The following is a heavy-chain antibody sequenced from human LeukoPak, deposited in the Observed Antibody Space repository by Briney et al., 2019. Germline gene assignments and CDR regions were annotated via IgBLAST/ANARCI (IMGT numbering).Heavy chain of an antibody. CDR1: GGSLSSSSYY. D-gene: IGHD3-9*01. J-gene: IGHJ3*01. CDR3: VRPDDNSFDF. V-gene: IGHV4-39*01. Sequence: PSETLSLTCSVSGGSLSSSSYYWDWIRQPPGRGLEWIGNIYETGSTNYNPSLKSRVTISVDTSKNQFSLKLSSVTAADTAVYYCVRPDDNSFDFWGQGTMVTVSS. CDR2: IYETGST.